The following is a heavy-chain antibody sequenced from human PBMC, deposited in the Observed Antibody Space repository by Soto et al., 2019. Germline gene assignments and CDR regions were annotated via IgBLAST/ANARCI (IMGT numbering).Heavy chain of an antibody. Sequence: SETLSLTCTVSGGSIRSGDNYWSWIRQTPGKGLEWIGYIYYRGSTYYNQSLKSRVTISVDTSMNQFSLTLTSVTAADTAVYYCATRTPGGPYRGVFDYWSQGTLVTVSS. CDR2: IYYRGST. V-gene: IGHV4-30-4*01. J-gene: IGHJ4*02. CDR1: GGSIRSGDNY. CDR3: ATRTPGGPYRGVFDY. D-gene: IGHD3-10*01.